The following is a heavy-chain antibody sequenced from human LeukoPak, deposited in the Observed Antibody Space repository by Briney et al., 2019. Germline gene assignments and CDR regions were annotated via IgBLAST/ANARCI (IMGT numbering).Heavy chain of an antibody. CDR2: SGRDGDT. CDR3: AKKTPGNYPYDY. CDR1: GFTFDRSA. J-gene: IGHJ4*02. V-gene: IGHV3-23*01. Sequence: PGGSLRLSCAASGFTFDRSAMNWVRQAPGKGLEWVSASGRDGDTYYADSVKGRFTISRDNSKNTLYLQMTSLRAEDTAVYCCAKKTPGNYPYDYWGQGILVTVSP. D-gene: IGHD3-22*01.